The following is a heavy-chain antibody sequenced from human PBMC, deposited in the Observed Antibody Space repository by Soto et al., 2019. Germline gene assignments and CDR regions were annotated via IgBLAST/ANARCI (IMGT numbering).Heavy chain of an antibody. Sequence: SETLSLTCSVSGGSINSYWWSWIRQPAGKGLDGMGRVYSSATTDYNPSLNSRTTMSVETSKHQFSLKLSSVTAAHTAVYYCATDIGSFAYGEGYWGQGIQVTVSS. CDR2: VYSSATT. CDR3: ATDIGSFAYGEGY. D-gene: IGHD3-10*01. J-gene: IGHJ4*02. V-gene: IGHV4-4*07. CDR1: GGSINSYW.